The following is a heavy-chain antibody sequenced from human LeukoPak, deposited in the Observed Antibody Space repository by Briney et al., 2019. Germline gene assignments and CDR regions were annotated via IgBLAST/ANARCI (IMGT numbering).Heavy chain of an antibody. CDR2: IYYSGST. V-gene: IGHV4-59*01. CDR3: ARGQGYSGSYYYFDY. D-gene: IGHD1-26*01. J-gene: IGHJ4*02. Sequence: SETLSLTCTVFGGSISSYYWSWIRQPPGKGLEWIGYIYYSGSTNYNPSLKSRVTTSVDTSKKQFSLKLSSVTAADTAVYYCARGQGYSGSYYYFDYWGQGTLVTVSS. CDR1: GGSISSYY.